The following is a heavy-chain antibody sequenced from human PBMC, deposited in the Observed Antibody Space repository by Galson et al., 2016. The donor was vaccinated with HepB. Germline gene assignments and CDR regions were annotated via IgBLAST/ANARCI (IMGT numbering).Heavy chain of an antibody. V-gene: IGHV4-31*03. CDR3: AAAPVAAAGGISSYFDH. CDR1: GDSISSTSYY. Sequence: TLSLTCTVSGDSISSTSYYWSWLRQHPEKGLEWIGYGFFTGGTLHNPSLQSRLTISFDSSKNQFSLNLNSVTAADAAVYFCAAAPVAAAGGISSYFDHWGQGVLVTVSS. CDR2: GFFTGGT. D-gene: IGHD6-13*01. J-gene: IGHJ4*02.